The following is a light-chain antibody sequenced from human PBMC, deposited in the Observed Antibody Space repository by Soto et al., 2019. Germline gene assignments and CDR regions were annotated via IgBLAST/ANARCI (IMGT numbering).Light chain of an antibody. Sequence: EIVLTQSPGTLSLSPGERATLSCRASQSVSSSYLAWYQQKPGQAPRLLIYGASSRATGIPDRFSGSGSGTDCTLTISRLEPEDFGVYYCQQYGSSPPYTFGQGTKLEIK. CDR3: QQYGSSPPYT. V-gene: IGKV3-20*01. CDR1: QSVSSSY. CDR2: GAS. J-gene: IGKJ2*01.